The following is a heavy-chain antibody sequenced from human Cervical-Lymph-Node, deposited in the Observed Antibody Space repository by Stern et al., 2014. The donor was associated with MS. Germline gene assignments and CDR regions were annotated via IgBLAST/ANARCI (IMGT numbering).Heavy chain of an antibody. Sequence: EVQLVESGGGLVKPVGSLRLSCAASGFTFSSYSMNWVRQAPGKGLEWVASISSGGSYIYYADSLKGRFTISRDNAKNSLYLQMNSLRAEDTAVYYCARGRGGNYRYYFDYWGQGTLVTVSS. J-gene: IGHJ4*02. CDR1: GFTFSSYS. V-gene: IGHV3-21*01. CDR3: ARGRGGNYRYYFDY. CDR2: ISSGGSYI. D-gene: IGHD4-23*01.